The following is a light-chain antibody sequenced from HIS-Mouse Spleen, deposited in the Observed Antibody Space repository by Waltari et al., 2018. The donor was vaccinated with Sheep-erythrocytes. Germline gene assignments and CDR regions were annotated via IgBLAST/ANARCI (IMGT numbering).Light chain of an antibody. CDR1: QDISNY. CDR3: QQYDNLLP. Sequence: DIQMTQSPSSLSASVGDRVTITCQASQDISNYLNWYQQKPGKAPKLLFYDASNLETGVPSRFSGSGSGTDFTFTISSLQPEDIATYYCQQYDNLLPFSGGTKVEIK. J-gene: IGKJ4*01. V-gene: IGKV1-33*01. CDR2: DAS.